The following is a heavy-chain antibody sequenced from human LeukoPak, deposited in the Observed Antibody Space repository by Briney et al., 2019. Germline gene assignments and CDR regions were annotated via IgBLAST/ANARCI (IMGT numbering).Heavy chain of an antibody. CDR3: ARGQVLGN. Sequence: PGGSLRLSCGASGFTVSSNYMSWVRQAPGKGLEWVSVIYSGDSTYYADSVRGRFTISRDNSKNTLYLQMSSLRAEDTAVYYCARGQVLGNWGQGTLVTVSS. D-gene: IGHD2/OR15-2a*01. CDR2: IYSGDST. V-gene: IGHV3-53*01. CDR1: GFTVSSNY. J-gene: IGHJ4*02.